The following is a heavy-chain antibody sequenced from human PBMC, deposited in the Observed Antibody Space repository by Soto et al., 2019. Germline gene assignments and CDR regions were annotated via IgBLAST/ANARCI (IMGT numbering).Heavy chain of an antibody. CDR2: IDWDDDK. V-gene: IGHV2-70*01. CDR1: GFSLSTSGMC. Sequence: SGPTLVNPTQTLTLTCTFSGFSLSTSGMCVSWIRQPPGKALEWLALIDWDDDKYYSTSLKTRLTISKDTSKNQVVLTMTNMDPVDTATYYCARIRYYDSSGYYRIDAFDIWGQGTMVTVSS. J-gene: IGHJ3*02. D-gene: IGHD3-22*01. CDR3: ARIRYYDSSGYYRIDAFDI.